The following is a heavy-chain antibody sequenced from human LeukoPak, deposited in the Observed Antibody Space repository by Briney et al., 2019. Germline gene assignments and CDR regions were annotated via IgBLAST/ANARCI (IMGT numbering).Heavy chain of an antibody. CDR1: GFTFSSYG. V-gene: IGHV3-33*01. Sequence: GRSLRLSCAASGFTFSSYGMHWVRQAPGKGLEWVAVIWYDGSNKYYADSVKSRFTISRDNSKNTLYLQMNSLRAEDTAVYYCASSVAVAGSAGPAFDYWGQGTLVTVSS. CDR2: IWYDGSNK. J-gene: IGHJ4*02. D-gene: IGHD6-19*01. CDR3: ASSVAVAGSAGPAFDY.